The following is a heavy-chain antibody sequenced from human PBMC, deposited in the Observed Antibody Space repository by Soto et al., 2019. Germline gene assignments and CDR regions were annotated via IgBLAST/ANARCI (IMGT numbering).Heavy chain of an antibody. J-gene: IGHJ4*02. CDR3: AKGIPGSPYYFDY. D-gene: IGHD6-13*01. CDR1: GFDLSNSW. Sequence: GGSLRLSCAASGFDLSNSWMSWVRQAPGRGLEWVANIKGDVSEKYSVDSVKGRFTISRDNSKNTLYLQMNSLRAEDTAVYYCAKGIPGSPYYFDYWGQGTLVTVSS. CDR2: IKGDVSEK. V-gene: IGHV3-7*03.